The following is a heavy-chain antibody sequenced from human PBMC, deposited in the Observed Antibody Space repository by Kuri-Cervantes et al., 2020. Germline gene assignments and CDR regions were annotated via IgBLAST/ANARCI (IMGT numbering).Heavy chain of an antibody. V-gene: IGHV4-59*12. D-gene: IGHD3-9*01. Sequence: SETLSLTCTVSGGSISSYYWNWIRQPPGKGLEWIGYIYYSGNTNYNPSLKSRVTISADTSKNQFSLKLSSVTAADTAVYYCARGPYYDILTGYYWYYYYYGMDVWGQGTTVTVSS. CDR1: GGSISSYY. J-gene: IGHJ6*02. CDR3: ARGPYYDILTGYYWYYYYYGMDV. CDR2: IYYSGNT.